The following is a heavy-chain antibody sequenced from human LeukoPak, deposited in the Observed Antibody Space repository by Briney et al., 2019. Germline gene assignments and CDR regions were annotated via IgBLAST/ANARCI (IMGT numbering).Heavy chain of an antibody. CDR3: ARDLGIAAI. CDR1: GFTFSSYS. J-gene: IGHJ3*02. Sequence: GGSLRLSCAASGFTFSSYSMNWVRQAPGKGLEWVSYISSSSSTIYYADSVKGRFTISRDNAKNSLYLQMNSLRAEDTAVYYCARDLGIAAIWGQGTMVTVSS. D-gene: IGHD6-13*01. CDR2: ISSSSSTI. V-gene: IGHV3-48*01.